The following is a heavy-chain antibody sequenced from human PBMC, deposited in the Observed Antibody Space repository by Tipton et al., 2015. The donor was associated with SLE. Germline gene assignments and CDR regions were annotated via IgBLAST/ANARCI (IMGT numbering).Heavy chain of an antibody. CDR2: IDDSGSA. D-gene: IGHD6-19*01. Sequence: TLSLTCAVSGGSFSGYYWSWIRQSPGKGLEWIGEIDDSGSANYNPSLKSRVTISVDTSKNQFSLKLSSVTAADTAVYYCATSPYGSGWSFHFDNWGQGTLVTVSS. J-gene: IGHJ4*02. CDR1: GGSFSGYY. V-gene: IGHV4-34*01. CDR3: ATSPYGSGWSFHFDN.